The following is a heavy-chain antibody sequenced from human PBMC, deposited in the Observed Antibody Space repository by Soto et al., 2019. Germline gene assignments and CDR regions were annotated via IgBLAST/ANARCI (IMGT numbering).Heavy chain of an antibody. V-gene: IGHV1-8*01. CDR2: MNPNSGNT. D-gene: IGHD3-3*01. CDR3: ARSYYDFWSGPDY. CDR1: GYTFTSYD. J-gene: IGHJ4*02. Sequence: VKVSCKASGYTFTSYDINWVRQATGQGLEWMGWMNPNSGNTGYAQKFQGRVTMTRNTSISTAYMELSSLRSEDTAVYYCARSYYDFWSGPDYWGQGTLVTVSS.